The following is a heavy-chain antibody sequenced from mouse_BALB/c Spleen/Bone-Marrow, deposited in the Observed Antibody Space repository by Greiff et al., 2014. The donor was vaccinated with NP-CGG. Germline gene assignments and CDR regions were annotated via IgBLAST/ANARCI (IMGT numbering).Heavy chain of an antibody. CDR1: GYTFTSSW. CDR3: ARHYRYAYYFDY. Sequence: QVQLQQSGSVLVRPGASVKLSCKASGYTFTSSWMHWAKQRPGQGLAWIGEIHPDSGNTNYNEKFKGKATLTVDTSSSTAYVDLRSLTSEDSAVYYCARHYRYAYYFDYWGQGTTLTVSS. D-gene: IGHD2-14*01. V-gene: IGHV1S130*01. J-gene: IGHJ2*01. CDR2: IHPDSGNT.